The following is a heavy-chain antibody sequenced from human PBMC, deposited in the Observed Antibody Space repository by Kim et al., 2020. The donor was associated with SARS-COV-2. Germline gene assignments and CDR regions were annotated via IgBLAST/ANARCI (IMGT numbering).Heavy chain of an antibody. J-gene: IGHJ6*02. CDR1: GFTFDDYA. Sequence: GGSLRLSCAASGFTFDDYAMHWVRQAPGKGLEWVSGISWNSGSIGYADSVKGRFTISRDNAKNSLYLQMNSLRAEDTALYYCAKGMVAVLYYGMDVWGQGTTVTVSS. CDR3: AKGMVAVLYYGMDV. CDR2: ISWNSGSI. D-gene: IGHD6-19*01. V-gene: IGHV3-9*01.